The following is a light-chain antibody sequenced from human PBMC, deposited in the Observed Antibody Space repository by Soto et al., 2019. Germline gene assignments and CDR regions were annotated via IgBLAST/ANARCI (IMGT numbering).Light chain of an antibody. Sequence: IQMTQSPSSLSASVGDRVTITCRASQGISSYLAWYQQKPGKAPKLLIYAASTLQSGVQSRFSGSGSGTDFTLTISCLQSEDFATYYCQQYYSYPRTFGQGTQVDIK. J-gene: IGKJ1*01. V-gene: IGKV1-8*01. CDR2: AAS. CDR1: QGISSY. CDR3: QQYYSYPRT.